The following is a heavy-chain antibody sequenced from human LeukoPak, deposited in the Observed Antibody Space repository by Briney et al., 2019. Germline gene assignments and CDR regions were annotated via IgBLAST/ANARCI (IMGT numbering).Heavy chain of an antibody. CDR1: GFTFSSYA. Sequence: GGSLRLSCAASGFTFSSYAMHWVRQAPGKGLEWVAVISCDGSNKYYADSVKGRFTISRDNSKNTLYLQMNSLRAEDTAVYCCARDARETEIAVAGHAIYYYYGMDVWGQGTTVTVSS. V-gene: IGHV3-30-3*01. J-gene: IGHJ6*02. CDR2: ISCDGSNK. CDR3: ARDARETEIAVAGHAIYYYYGMDV. D-gene: IGHD6-19*01.